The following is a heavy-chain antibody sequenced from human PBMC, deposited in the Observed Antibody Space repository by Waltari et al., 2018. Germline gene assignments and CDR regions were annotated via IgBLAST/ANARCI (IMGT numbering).Heavy chain of an antibody. J-gene: IGHJ4*02. CDR1: GGPISNHH. CDR3: ARAAPLYCAAAVCYYFDY. CDR2: IYFNGST. D-gene: IGHD2-8*02. V-gene: IGHV4-59*11. Sequence: QVQLQESGSGLLRPSETLSLTCSVSGGPISNHHWAWIRQPPGRGLEWIGYIYFNGSTNYNPSLKSRVTMSLATSTNQISLRLTSVTAADTAVYFCARAAPLYCAAAVCYYFDYWGQGSLVTVSS.